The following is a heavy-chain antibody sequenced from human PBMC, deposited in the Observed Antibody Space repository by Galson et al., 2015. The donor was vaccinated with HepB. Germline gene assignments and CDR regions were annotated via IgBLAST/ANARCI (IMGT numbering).Heavy chain of an antibody. CDR2: INHSGST. Sequence: ETLSLTCAVYGGSFSGYYWSWIRQPPGKGLEWIGEINHSGSTNYNPSLKSRVTISVDTSKNQFSLKLSSVTAADTAVYYCARGRYCSSTSCYEDWGQGTLVTVSS. CDR1: GGSFSGYY. J-gene: IGHJ4*02. D-gene: IGHD2-2*01. V-gene: IGHV4-34*01. CDR3: ARGRYCSSTSCYED.